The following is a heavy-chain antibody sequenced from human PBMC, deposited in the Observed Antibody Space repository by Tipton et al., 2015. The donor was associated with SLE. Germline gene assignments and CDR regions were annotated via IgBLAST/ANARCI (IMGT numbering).Heavy chain of an antibody. V-gene: IGHV1-18*01. CDR2: INTKNGNT. J-gene: IGHJ6*02. CDR1: GYSFSDYA. D-gene: IGHD1-14*01. CDR3: ATLRIYGRGVGYGMDA. Sequence: QVQLVQSGPEVKKPGASVKVSCKSSGYSFSDYAVTWVRQAPGQGLEWMGWINTKNGNTRYAQKFQGRVTMATDTSTDIAYMDLRRLRSDDTAVYYCATLRIYGRGVGYGMDAWGPGTTNTVS.